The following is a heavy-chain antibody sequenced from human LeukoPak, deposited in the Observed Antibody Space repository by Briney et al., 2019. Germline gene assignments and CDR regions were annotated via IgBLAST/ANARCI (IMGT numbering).Heavy chain of an antibody. CDR3: VRGKAAAGTDMQY. CDR2: INSDGRST. CDR1: GFTHSSYY. J-gene: IGHJ1*01. D-gene: IGHD6-13*01. V-gene: IGHV3-74*01. Sequence: PGGSLRLSCVTSGFTHSSYYMHWVRQAPGKGLAWVSRINSDGRSTIYADSVQGRFTISRDNAKSTLYLQMNSLRAEDTGVYYCVRGKAAAGTDMQYWGQGTLVTVSS.